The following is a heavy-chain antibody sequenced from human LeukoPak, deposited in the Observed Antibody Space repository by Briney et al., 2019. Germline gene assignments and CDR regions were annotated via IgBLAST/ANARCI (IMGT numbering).Heavy chain of an antibody. Sequence: SSETLSLTCTVSSGYISSYYWSWIRQPPGKGLEWVGYIYYSGSTNYNPSLKSRVTISVDTSKNQFSLKLSSVTAADTAVYYCARDEGFYAFDIWGQGTMVTVSS. CDR3: ARDEGFYAFDI. CDR2: IYYSGST. CDR1: SGYISSYY. J-gene: IGHJ3*02. V-gene: IGHV4-59*12.